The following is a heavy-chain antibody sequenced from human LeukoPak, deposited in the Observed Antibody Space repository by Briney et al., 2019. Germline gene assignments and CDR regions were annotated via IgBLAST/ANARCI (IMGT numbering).Heavy chain of an antibody. J-gene: IGHJ3*02. D-gene: IGHD6-6*01. V-gene: IGHV1-18*01. CDR3: ARDWRYSSSPYHDAFDI. CDR1: GYTFTSYG. Sequence: GASVKVSCKGSGYTFTSYGISWVRQAPGQGLEWMGWISTYNGNTNYAQKLQGRVTMTTDTSTSTAYMELRSLRSDDTAMYYCARDWRYSSSPYHDAFDIWGQGTMVTVSS. CDR2: ISTYNGNT.